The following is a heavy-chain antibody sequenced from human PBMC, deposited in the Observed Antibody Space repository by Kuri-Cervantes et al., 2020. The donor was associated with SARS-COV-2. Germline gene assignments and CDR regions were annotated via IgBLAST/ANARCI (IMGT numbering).Heavy chain of an antibody. D-gene: IGHD1-26*01. V-gene: IGHV4-38-2*01. J-gene: IGHJ4*02. CDR3: ARTILGSSFDY. CDR2: VFHSGST. CDR1: NFSITNPYY. Sequence: SEPLSLTCAVSNFSITNPYYWGGIRQPPGKGLEWIWTVFHSGSTFYSPSLRSQVSISLDTSKNQSSLKLTAVTAADTSIYYCARTILGSSFDYWGQGALVTVSS.